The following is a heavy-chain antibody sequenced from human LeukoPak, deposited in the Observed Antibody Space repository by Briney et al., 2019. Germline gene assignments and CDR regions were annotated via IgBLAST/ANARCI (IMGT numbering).Heavy chain of an antibody. Sequence: PSETLSLTCAVYGGSFSGYYWSWIRQPPGKGLEWIGEINHSGSTNYNPSLKGRVTISVDTSKNQFSLKLSSVTAADTAVYYCARGPFRGYSYGPPLDYWGQGTLVTVSS. CDR2: INHSGST. V-gene: IGHV4-34*01. J-gene: IGHJ4*02. CDR3: ARGPFRGYSYGPPLDY. D-gene: IGHD5-18*01. CDR1: GGSFSGYY.